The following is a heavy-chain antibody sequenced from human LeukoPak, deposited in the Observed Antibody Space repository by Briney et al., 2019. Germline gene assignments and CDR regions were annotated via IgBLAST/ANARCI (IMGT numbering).Heavy chain of an antibody. CDR1: GFTFSSYS. Sequence: GGSLRLSCAASGFTFSSYSMNWVRQAPGKGLEWVSSISSGSGYIYYADSVKGRFTISRDNAKNSLYLQMNSLRAEDTAVYYCARVTEAPYYFDYWGQGTLVTVSS. J-gene: IGHJ4*02. CDR3: ARVTEAPYYFDY. V-gene: IGHV3-21*01. CDR2: ISSGSGYI.